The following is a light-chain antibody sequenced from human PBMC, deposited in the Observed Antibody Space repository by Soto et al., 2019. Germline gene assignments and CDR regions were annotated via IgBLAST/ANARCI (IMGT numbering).Light chain of an antibody. J-gene: IGKJ1*01. CDR1: QDIRQD. V-gene: IGKV1-6*01. CDR2: AAS. Sequence: AIQITQSPSSLSASIGDRVTITCRASQDIRQDLSWYQHKPGNAPRLLIYAASTLHGGVPSRFSGSGAGTDFTLIISRLQPEDSATYYCLQDGSYIQTFGQGTKVDIK. CDR3: LQDGSYIQT.